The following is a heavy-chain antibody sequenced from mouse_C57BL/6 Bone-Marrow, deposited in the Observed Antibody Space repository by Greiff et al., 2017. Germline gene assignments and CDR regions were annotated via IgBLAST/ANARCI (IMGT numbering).Heavy chain of an antibody. CDR1: GYTFTSYW. J-gene: IGHJ2*01. CDR2: IDPSDSYT. CDR3: AILRAFDYDGSSFDY. Sequence: QVQLQQPGAELVRPGTSVKLSCKASGYTFTSYWMHWVKQRPGQGLEWIGVIDPSDSYTNYNQKFKGKATLTVDTSSRPAYMQLSSLTSEDYAVYYSAILRAFDYDGSSFDYWGQGTTLTVSA. V-gene: IGHV1-59*01. D-gene: IGHD1-1*01.